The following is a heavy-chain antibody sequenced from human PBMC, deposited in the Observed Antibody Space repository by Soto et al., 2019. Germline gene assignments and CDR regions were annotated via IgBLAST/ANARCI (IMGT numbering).Heavy chain of an antibody. CDR1: GFTFSSYA. D-gene: IGHD6-13*01. Sequence: EVQLLESGGGLVQPGGSLRLSCAASGFTFSSYAMSWVRQAPGKGLEWVSAISGSGGSTYYADSVKGRFTISRDNSKNTLYLQMNSLRDEDTAVYYCAKARPTHPIPGYSSSWYRYFDYWGQGTLVTVSS. CDR3: AKARPTHPIPGYSSSWYRYFDY. CDR2: ISGSGGST. V-gene: IGHV3-23*01. J-gene: IGHJ4*02.